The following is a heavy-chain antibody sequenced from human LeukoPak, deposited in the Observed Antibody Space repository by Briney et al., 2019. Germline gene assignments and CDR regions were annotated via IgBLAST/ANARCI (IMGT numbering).Heavy chain of an antibody. D-gene: IGHD2-15*01. CDR2: IYYSGSP. Sequence: SQTLSLTCTVSGGSISSGDYYWSWIRQPPGKGLEWIGYIYYSGSPYYNPSLKSRVTISVDTSKNQFSLKLSSVTAADTAVYYCARDNVVVVAATTHYYYYGMDVWGQGTTVTVSS. CDR1: GGSISSGDYY. V-gene: IGHV4-30-4*01. J-gene: IGHJ6*02. CDR3: ARDNVVVVAATTHYYYYGMDV.